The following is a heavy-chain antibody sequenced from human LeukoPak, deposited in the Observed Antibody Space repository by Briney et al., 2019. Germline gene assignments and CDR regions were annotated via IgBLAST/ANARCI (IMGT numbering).Heavy chain of an antibody. CDR2: IWYDGSNE. Sequence: GRSLRLSCAASGFTFSTYGMHWVRQAPGKGLEWVAVIWYDGSNEYYADSVKGRFTISRDNSKSTVYLQMNSLRAEDTAVYYCARDNYGNDYWGQGTLVAVSS. CDR3: ARDNYGNDY. J-gene: IGHJ4*02. CDR1: GFTFSTYG. D-gene: IGHD3-10*01. V-gene: IGHV3-33*01.